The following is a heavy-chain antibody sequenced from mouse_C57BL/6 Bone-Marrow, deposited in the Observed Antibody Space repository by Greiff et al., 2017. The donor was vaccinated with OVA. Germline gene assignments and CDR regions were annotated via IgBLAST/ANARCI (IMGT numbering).Heavy chain of an antibody. D-gene: IGHD1-1*01. CDR2: ISDGGSYT. Sequence: EVKLVESGGGLVKPGGSLKLSCAASGFTFSSYAMSWVRQTPEKRLEWVATISDGGSYTYYPDTMERRFIISRDNTKKTLYLQMSSLRSEDTALYYCARLYYYGRAYWGQGTLVTVSA. V-gene: IGHV5-9-2*01. CDR1: GFTFSSYA. CDR3: ARLYYYGRAY. J-gene: IGHJ3*01.